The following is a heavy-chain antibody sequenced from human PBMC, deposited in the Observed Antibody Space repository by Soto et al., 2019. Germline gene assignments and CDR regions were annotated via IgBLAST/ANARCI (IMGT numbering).Heavy chain of an antibody. CDR3: ARKGSNYRWFDP. D-gene: IGHD4-4*01. CDR1: GGSFSGYY. Sequence: SEALSLTCAVYGGSFSGYYWSWIRQPPGKGLEWIGEINHSGSTNYNPSLKSRVTISVDTSKNQFSLKLSSVTAADTAVYYCARKGSNYRWFDPWGQGTLVTVSS. V-gene: IGHV4-34*01. CDR2: INHSGST. J-gene: IGHJ5*02.